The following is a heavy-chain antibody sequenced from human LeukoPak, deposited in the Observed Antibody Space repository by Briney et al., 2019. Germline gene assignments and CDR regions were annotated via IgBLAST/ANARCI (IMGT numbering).Heavy chain of an antibody. CDR1: GFTFSSYW. V-gene: IGHV3-74*01. Sequence: GGSLRLSCAASGFTFSSYWMHWVRQAPGKGLVWVSRINTDGSTTSSADSVKGRFTISRDNAKITLYLQMNSLRAEDTAVYYCTRGSYGDYEYWGQGTLVTVSS. CDR2: INTDGSTT. J-gene: IGHJ4*02. D-gene: IGHD4-17*01. CDR3: TRGSYGDYEY.